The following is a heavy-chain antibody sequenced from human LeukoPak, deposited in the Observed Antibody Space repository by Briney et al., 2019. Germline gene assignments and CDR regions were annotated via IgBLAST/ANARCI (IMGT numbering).Heavy chain of an antibody. CDR2: INPNSGGT. CDR3: ARDRYGDYGRGISDY. Sequence: ASVKVSCKASGYTFIGDYMHWVRQARGQGLEWMGWINPNSGGTNYAQKFQGRVTMTRDTSISTAYMELSRLRSDDTAVYYCARDRYGDYGRGISDYWGQGTLVTVSS. D-gene: IGHD4-17*01. J-gene: IGHJ4*02. CDR1: GYTFIGDY. V-gene: IGHV1-2*02.